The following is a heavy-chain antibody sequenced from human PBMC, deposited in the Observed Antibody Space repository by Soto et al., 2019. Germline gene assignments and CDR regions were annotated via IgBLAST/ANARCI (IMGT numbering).Heavy chain of an antibody. D-gene: IGHD2-15*01. CDR1: GLIVSNYW. CDR2: INSDGRTT. V-gene: IGHV3-74*01. CDR3: ARVGVALRAFDI. Sequence: GGSLRLSCAASGLIVSNYWMHWVRQAPGKGLVWVSRINSDGRTTSYADSVEGRFTISRDNAKSTLYLQMNSLRVEDTAVYYCARVGVALRAFDIWGQGTMVTVSS. J-gene: IGHJ3*02.